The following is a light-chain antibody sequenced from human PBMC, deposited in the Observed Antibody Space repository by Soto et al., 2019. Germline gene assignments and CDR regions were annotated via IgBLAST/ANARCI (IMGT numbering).Light chain of an antibody. CDR2: WAS. CDR3: QQYYSTPPT. J-gene: IGKJ4*01. Sequence: DIVMTQSPDSLAVSLGERATINCKSSQSVLYSSNNKNYLAWYQQKPGQPTKLLIYWASTRESGVPDRFSGSGSGTDFTLTISSLQAEDVAFYYCQQYYSTPPTFGGGTKVEIK. CDR1: QSVLYSSNNKNY. V-gene: IGKV4-1*01.